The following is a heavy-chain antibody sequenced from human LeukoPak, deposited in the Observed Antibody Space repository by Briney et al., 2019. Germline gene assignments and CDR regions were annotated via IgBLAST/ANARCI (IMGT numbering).Heavy chain of an antibody. CDR2: MYETGHT. V-gene: IGHV4-59*08. CDR3: ARHPFSTPFDY. D-gene: IGHD3-16*01. CDR1: GGSISSYY. J-gene: IGHJ4*02. Sequence: SETLSLTCTVSGGSISSYYWSWIRQPPGQGLEWIGYMYETGHTMYNSSLKSRVTMSLDTSRNHFSLSLSSVTAADTAVYYCARHPFSTPFDYWGPGTLVTVSS.